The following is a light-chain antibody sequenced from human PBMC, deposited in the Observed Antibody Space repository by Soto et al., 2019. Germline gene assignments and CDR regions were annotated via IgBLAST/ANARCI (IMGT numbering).Light chain of an antibody. CDR2: DTN. CDR3: LLVSSGVVV. J-gene: IGLJ2*01. V-gene: IGLV7-46*01. CDR1: TGAVTSGHY. Sequence: QAVVTQEPSLTVSPGGTVTLTCGSSTGAVTSGHYPYWFQQKPGQAPRTLIYDTNNKHSWTPARFSGSLLGGKAALTLSGPQPDDEADYYCLLVSSGVVVFGGGTKVTVL.